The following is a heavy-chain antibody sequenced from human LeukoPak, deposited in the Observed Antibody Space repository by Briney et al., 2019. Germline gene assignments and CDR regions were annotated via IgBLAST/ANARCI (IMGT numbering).Heavy chain of an antibody. Sequence: PGRSLRLSCAASGFTVSSYYMSWVRQAPGKGLEWVSVIYSGGKIYYADSVKGRFTISRDNSKNTLYLQMNSLRAEDTAVYYCATIPKVGVPALNWFDPWGQGTLVTVSS. CDR2: IYSGGKI. V-gene: IGHV3-66*01. CDR1: GFTVSSYY. D-gene: IGHD2-2*01. CDR3: ATIPKVGVPALNWFDP. J-gene: IGHJ5*02.